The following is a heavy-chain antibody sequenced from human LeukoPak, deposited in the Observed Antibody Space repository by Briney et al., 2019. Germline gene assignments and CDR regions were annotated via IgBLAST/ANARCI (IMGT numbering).Heavy chain of an antibody. CDR2: IYPGDSDT. CDR1: GYSFTSYW. D-gene: IGHD6-6*01. J-gene: IGHJ6*03. CDR3: ARGSSSSYYYYYYIDV. V-gene: IGHV5-51*07. Sequence: GESLKISCKGSGYSFTSYWIGWVHQMPGKGLEWMGIIYPGDSDTRYSPSFQGQVTISADKSISTAYLQWSSLKASDTAMYYCARGSSSSYYYYYYIDVWGKGTTVTVSS.